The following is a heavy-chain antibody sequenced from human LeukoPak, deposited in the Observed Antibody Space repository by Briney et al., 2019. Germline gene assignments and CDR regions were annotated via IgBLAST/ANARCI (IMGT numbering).Heavy chain of an antibody. Sequence: GGSLRLSCAASGFTFSSYGMHWVRQAPGKGLEWVAVIWYDGSNKYYADSVKGRFTISRDNSKNTMHLQMNSLRAEDTAVYYCARATLGGWLQYNWFDPWGQGTLVTVSS. CDR3: ARATLGGWLQYNWFDP. J-gene: IGHJ5*02. CDR2: IWYDGSNK. D-gene: IGHD5-24*01. CDR1: GFTFSSYG. V-gene: IGHV3-33*01.